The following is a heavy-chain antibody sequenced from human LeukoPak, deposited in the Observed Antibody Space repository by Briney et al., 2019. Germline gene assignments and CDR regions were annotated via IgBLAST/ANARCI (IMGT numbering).Heavy chain of an antibody. J-gene: IGHJ4*02. CDR3: ARTGITMVRGVILNNYFDY. Sequence: SEALSLTCAVYGGSFSGYYWSWIRQPPGKGLEWIGEINHSGSTNYNPSLKSRVTISVDTSKNQFSLKLSSVTAADTAVYYCARTGITMVRGVILNNYFDYWGQRTLVTVSS. D-gene: IGHD3-10*01. V-gene: IGHV4-34*01. CDR1: GGSFSGYY. CDR2: INHSGST.